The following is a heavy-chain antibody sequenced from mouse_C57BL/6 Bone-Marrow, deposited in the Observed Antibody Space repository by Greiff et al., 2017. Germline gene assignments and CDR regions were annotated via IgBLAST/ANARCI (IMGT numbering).Heavy chain of an antibody. Sequence: EVQLQQSGAELVRPGASVKLSCTASGFNIKDDYMHWVKQRPEQGLEWIGWIDPENGDTEYASKFQGKATITADTSSNTAYLQLSSLTSEDTAVXYCTTFYYGNFCPFWGQGTTLTVSS. V-gene: IGHV14-4*01. D-gene: IGHD2-1*01. CDR1: GFNIKDDY. J-gene: IGHJ2*01. CDR3: TTFYYGNFCPF. CDR2: IDPENGDT.